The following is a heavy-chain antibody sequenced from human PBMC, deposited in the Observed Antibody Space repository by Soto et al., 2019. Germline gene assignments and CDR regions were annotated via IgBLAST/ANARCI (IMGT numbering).Heavy chain of an antibody. J-gene: IGHJ4*02. CDR1: AWFFSGYY. D-gene: IGHD1-26*01. V-gene: IGHV4-34*01. CDR3: ARGRGSGSYYGSYFDY. Sequence: SETLSLTCAIYAWFFSGYYWRWIRQPPGKRLEWIGEMNHNGRTNYTPSLKSPVTISVDTPKNQFSLKLSSVTAADTAVYYCARGRGSGSYYGSYFDYWGQGTLVTVS. CDR2: MNHNGRT.